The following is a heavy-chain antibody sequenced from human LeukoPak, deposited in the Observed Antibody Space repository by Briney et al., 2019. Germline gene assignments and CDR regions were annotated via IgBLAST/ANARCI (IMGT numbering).Heavy chain of an antibody. D-gene: IGHD3-22*01. J-gene: IGHJ4*02. V-gene: IGHV4-61*02. CDR1: GGSISSGSDY. CDR3: VRDRGYYYDDSGLPTIKKENADY. Sequence: SETLSLTCTVSGGSISSGSDYWSWIRQPAGKGLEWIGRIYSSGTTNYNPSLKSRVTISVDTSKNQFSLKLSSVTAADTAVYYCVRDRGYYYDDSGLPTIKKENADYWGQGALVTVSS. CDR2: IYSSGTT.